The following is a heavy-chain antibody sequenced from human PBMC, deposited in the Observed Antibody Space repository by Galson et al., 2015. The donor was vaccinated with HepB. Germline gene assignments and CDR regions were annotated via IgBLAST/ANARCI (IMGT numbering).Heavy chain of an antibody. D-gene: IGHD3-16*01. CDR2: IDYSGST. CDR1: GASISSSSYY. J-gene: IGHJ4*02. CDR3: ARWGKYVIISFDY. V-gene: IGHV4-39*01. Sequence: SETLSLTCTVSGASISSSSYYWGWIRQPPGKGLDWIGSIDYSGSTYYNPSLKSRVTISVDTSKNQFSLKLSSVTAADTAVYYCARWGKYVIISFDYWGQGTVVTVSS.